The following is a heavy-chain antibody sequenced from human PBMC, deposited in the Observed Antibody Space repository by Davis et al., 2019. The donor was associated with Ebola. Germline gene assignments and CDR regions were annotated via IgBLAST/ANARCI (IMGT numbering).Heavy chain of an antibody. J-gene: IGHJ3*01. D-gene: IGHD2/OR15-2a*01. V-gene: IGHV3-30*04. Sequence: GESLKISCAASGFTFSSYAMHWVRQAPGKGLEWVAVISYDGSNKYYADSVKGRFTIPRDNSKNTLYLQMNGLRVEDTAIYYCAKDNRNIWSEVWGQGTMVTVSS. CDR2: ISYDGSNK. CDR3: AKDNRNIWSEV. CDR1: GFTFSSYA.